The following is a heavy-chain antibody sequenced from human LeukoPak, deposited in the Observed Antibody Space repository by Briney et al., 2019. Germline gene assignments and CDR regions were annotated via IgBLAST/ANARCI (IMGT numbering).Heavy chain of an antibody. Sequence: PGGSLRLSCAASGFTFSGYLMSWVRQAPGKGLEWVANIKQDGSDKYYADSVKGRFTISRDNAKNSLYLQMNSLRADDTAVYYCARDSGGASDFWGQGTLVTVSS. CDR1: GFTFSGYL. CDR3: ARDSGGASDF. V-gene: IGHV3-7*04. J-gene: IGHJ4*02. D-gene: IGHD3-16*01. CDR2: IKQDGSDK.